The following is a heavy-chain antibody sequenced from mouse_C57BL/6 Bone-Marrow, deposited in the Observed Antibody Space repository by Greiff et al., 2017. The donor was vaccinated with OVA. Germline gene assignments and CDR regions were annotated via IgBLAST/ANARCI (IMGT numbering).Heavy chain of an antibody. Sequence: LQRSVSSLARPFSSFPLSSPGAGAPFPYSYLPFVKQTPVHGLEWIGAIDPETGGTAYNQKFKGKAILTADKSSSTAYMELRSLTSEDSAVYYCTRGYSNYYAMDYWGQGTSVTVSS. D-gene: IGHD2-5*01. CDR2: IDPETGGT. V-gene: IGHV1-15*01. CDR3: TRGYSNYYAMDY. CDR1: GAPFPYSY. J-gene: IGHJ4*01.